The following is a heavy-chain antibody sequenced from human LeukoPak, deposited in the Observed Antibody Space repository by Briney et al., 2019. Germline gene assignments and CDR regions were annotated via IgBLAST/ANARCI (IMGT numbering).Heavy chain of an antibody. CDR1: GGSISSGGYS. J-gene: IGHJ5*02. D-gene: IGHD3-22*01. Sequence: PSETLSLTCAVSGGSISSGGYSWSWIRQPPGKGLEWIGYIYHSGSTYYNPSLKSRVTISVDRSKNQFSLKLSSVTAADTAVYYCARAPSGSGYFHEWFDPWGQGTLITVSS. CDR3: ARAPSGSGYFHEWFDP. CDR2: IYHSGST. V-gene: IGHV4-30-2*01.